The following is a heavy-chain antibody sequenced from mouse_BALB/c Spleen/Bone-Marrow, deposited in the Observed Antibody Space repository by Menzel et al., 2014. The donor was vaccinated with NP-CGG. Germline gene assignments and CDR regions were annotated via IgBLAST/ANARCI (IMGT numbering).Heavy chain of an antibody. CDR2: IYPGSGST. J-gene: IGHJ4*01. CDR1: GYTFTSYW. V-gene: IGHV1S22*01. CDR3: TREVRRYAMDY. Sequence: LQQSGFELVRPGASVKLSCKASGYTFTSYWMHWVKQRPGQGLEWIGNIYPGSGSTNYDEKFKSKATLTVDTSSSTAYMQLSSLTAEDSAVYYCTREVRRYAMDYWGQGTSVTVSS. D-gene: IGHD2-14*01.